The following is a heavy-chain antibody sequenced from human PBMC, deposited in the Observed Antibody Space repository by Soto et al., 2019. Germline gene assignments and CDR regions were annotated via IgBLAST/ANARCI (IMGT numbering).Heavy chain of an antibody. J-gene: IGHJ4*02. Sequence: PSETLSLTCTVSGGSNNNYYWSWIRQPPGKGLEWIGYIYYSGSTNYNPSLKSRVTISVDTSKNQFSLKLSSVTAADTAVYYCARRYGGNFDYWGQGTLVTVSS. CDR3: ARRYGGNFDY. D-gene: IGHD1-26*01. CDR1: GGSNNNYY. CDR2: IYYSGST. V-gene: IGHV4-59*01.